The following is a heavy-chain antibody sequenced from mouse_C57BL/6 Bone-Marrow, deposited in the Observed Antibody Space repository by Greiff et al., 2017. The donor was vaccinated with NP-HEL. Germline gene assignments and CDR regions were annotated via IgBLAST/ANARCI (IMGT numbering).Heavy chain of an antibody. Sequence: EVHLVESGGGLVQPGGSLSLSCAASGFTFTDYYMSWVRQPPGKALEWLGFIRNKANGYTTEYSASVKGRFTISRDTSQSILYLQMNALRAEDRATYYCARSGYGTRFAYWGQGTLVAVSA. J-gene: IGHJ3*01. CDR3: ARSGYGTRFAY. CDR2: IRNKANGYTT. V-gene: IGHV7-3*01. CDR1: GFTFTDYY. D-gene: IGHD1-1*01.